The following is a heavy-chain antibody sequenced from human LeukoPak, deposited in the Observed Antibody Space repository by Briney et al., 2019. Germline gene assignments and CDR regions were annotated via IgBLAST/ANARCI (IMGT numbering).Heavy chain of an antibody. CDR1: GYTFTSYD. J-gene: IGHJ4*02. CDR2: MNPNSGNT. V-gene: IGHV1-8*01. CDR3: AKDQGLQPYYFDY. D-gene: IGHD6-13*01. Sequence: GASVKVSCTASGYTFTSYDINWVRQATGQGLEWMGWMNPNSGNTGYAQKFQGRVTMTRNTSISTAYMELSSLRSEDTAVYYCAKDQGLQPYYFDYWGQGTLVTVSS.